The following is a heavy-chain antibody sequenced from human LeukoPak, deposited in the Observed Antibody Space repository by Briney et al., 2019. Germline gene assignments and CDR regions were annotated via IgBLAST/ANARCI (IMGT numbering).Heavy chain of an antibody. V-gene: IGHV1-2*02. D-gene: IGHD6-19*01. J-gene: IGHJ4*02. Sequence: GASVKVSCKASGYTFTGYYMHWVRQAPGQGLGWMGWINPNSGGTNYAQKFQGRVTMTRDTSISTAYMELSRLRSDDTAVYYCARDSGIAVAGTRYFDYWGQGTLVTVSS. CDR1: GYTFTGYY. CDR2: INPNSGGT. CDR3: ARDSGIAVAGTRYFDY.